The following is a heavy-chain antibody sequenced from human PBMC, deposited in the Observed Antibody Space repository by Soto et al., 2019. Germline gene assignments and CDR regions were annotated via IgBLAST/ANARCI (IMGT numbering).Heavy chain of an antibody. CDR1: GGTSSSYA. V-gene: IGHV1-69*12. J-gene: IGHJ2*01. CDR2: IIPIFGTA. D-gene: IGHD5-12*01. CDR3: ARDTRLQSVGIRYFDL. Sequence: QVQLVQSGAEVKKPGSSVKVSCKASGGTSSSYAISWVRQAPGQGLEWMGGIIPIFGTANYAQKFQGRVTITADESTSTAYMELSSLRSEDTAVYYCARDTRLQSVGIRYFDLWGRGTLVTVSS.